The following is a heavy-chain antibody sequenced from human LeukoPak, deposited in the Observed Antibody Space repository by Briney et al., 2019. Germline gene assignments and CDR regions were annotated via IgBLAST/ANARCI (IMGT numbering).Heavy chain of an antibody. CDR1: GFTFSDHY. Sequence: GSLRLSCAASGFTFSDHYMDWVRQAPGKGLEWVSVIYSGGSTYYADPVKGRFTISRDNSKNTLYLQMNSLRAEDTAVYYCARAGPSSSWHQFDYWGQGTLVTVSS. J-gene: IGHJ4*02. V-gene: IGHV3-66*01. CDR2: IYSGGST. D-gene: IGHD6-13*01. CDR3: ARAGPSSSWHQFDY.